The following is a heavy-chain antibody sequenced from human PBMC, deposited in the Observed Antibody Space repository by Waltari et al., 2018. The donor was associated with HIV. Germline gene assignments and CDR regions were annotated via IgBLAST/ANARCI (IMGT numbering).Heavy chain of an antibody. V-gene: IGHV3-30*02. CDR3: AKEVGNYGYYYYGMDV. D-gene: IGHD1-7*01. CDR2: IRYYGSNK. CDR1: GFTFSSYG. Sequence: QVQLVESGGGVVQPGGSLRLSCAASGFTFSSYGMHWVRQAPGKGLEWVAFIRYYGSNKYYADSVKGRFTISRDNSKNTLYLQMNSLRAEDTAVYYCAKEVGNYGYYYYGMDVWGQGTTVTVSS. J-gene: IGHJ6*02.